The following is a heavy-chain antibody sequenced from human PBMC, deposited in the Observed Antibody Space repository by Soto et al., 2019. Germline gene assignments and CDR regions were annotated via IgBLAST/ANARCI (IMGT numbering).Heavy chain of an antibody. D-gene: IGHD3-10*01. J-gene: IGHJ4*02. CDR1: GYTFTSYD. Sequence: QVQLVQSGAEVKKPGASVKVSCKASGYTFTSYDINWVRQATGQGLEWMGWMNPNSGNTGYAQKFQGRVTMTRNTSISTAYMELSSLRSEDTAVYYCATKGWVRRVPTFDYWVQGNLVTVSS. CDR2: MNPNSGNT. CDR3: ATKGWVRRVPTFDY. V-gene: IGHV1-8*01.